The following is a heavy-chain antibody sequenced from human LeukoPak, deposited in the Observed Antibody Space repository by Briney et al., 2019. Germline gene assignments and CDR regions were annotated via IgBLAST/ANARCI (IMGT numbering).Heavy chain of an antibody. CDR2: ISSTSSYT. V-gene: IGHV3-21*01. J-gene: IGHJ6*03. Sequence: GGSLRLSCATSGFPFRTYTMNWVRQAPGKGLEWVSSISSTSSYTYYADSVKGRFTISRDNSKNTLYLQMNSLRAEDTAVYYCAKGRGWEASYYYYYMDVWGKGTTVTISS. D-gene: IGHD1-26*01. CDR1: GFPFRTYT. CDR3: AKGRGWEASYYYYYMDV.